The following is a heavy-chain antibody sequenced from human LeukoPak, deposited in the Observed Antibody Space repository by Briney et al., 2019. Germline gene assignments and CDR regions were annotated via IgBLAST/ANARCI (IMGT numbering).Heavy chain of an antibody. CDR2: IYNTGTT. CDR3: ARHEPPGARRHLDY. V-gene: IGHV4-61*08. Sequence: SETLSLTCTVSGGSISSGDYYWSWIRQPPGKGLEWVGYIYNTGTTNYNPSLNSRVTISVDTSKNQLSLRLSSVTAADTAVYYCARHEPPGARRHLDYWGQGTLVTVSS. J-gene: IGHJ4*02. D-gene: IGHD1-14*01. CDR1: GGSISSGDYY.